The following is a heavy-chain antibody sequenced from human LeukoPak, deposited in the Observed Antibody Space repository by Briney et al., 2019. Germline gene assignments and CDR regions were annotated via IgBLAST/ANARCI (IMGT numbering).Heavy chain of an antibody. Sequence: QPGGSLRLSCAVSGFTFNIYWMHWVRQAPGKGLGWVSHINSDGSSTSYAHFVKGRFTISRDNAKNTFYQQMNSLRAEDTAVYFCAGVQCNYGHYYFDYWGQGTLVTVSS. CDR2: INSDGSST. J-gene: IGHJ4*02. CDR3: AGVQCNYGHYYFDY. D-gene: IGHD3-10*01. CDR1: GFTFNIYW. V-gene: IGHV3-74*01.